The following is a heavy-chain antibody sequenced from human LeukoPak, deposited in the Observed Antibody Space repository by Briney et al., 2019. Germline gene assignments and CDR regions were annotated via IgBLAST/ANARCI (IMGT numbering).Heavy chain of an antibody. CDR3: ATVPLGYSSGWYSFDY. D-gene: IGHD6-19*01. CDR2: FDPEDGET. J-gene: IGHJ4*02. CDR1: GYTLTELS. V-gene: IGHV1-24*01. Sequence: PWASVKVSCKVSGYTLTELSMHWVRQAPGKGLESMGGFDPEDGETIYAQKFQGRVTMTEDTSTDTAYMELSSLRSEDTAVYYCATVPLGYSSGWYSFDYWGQGTLVTVSS.